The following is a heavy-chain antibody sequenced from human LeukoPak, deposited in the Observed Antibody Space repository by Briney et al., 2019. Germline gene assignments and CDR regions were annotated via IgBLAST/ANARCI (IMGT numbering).Heavy chain of an antibody. Sequence: GGSLRLSCAASGFTFSSYWMSWVRQAPGKGLEWVSAISGSGGSTYYADSGKGRFTISRDNSKNTLYLQMNSLRAEDTAVYYCATTYTTLLNDYDILTGFFDYWGQGTLVTVSS. J-gene: IGHJ4*02. CDR1: GFTFSSYW. CDR2: ISGSGGST. V-gene: IGHV3-23*01. CDR3: ATTYTTLLNDYDILTGFFDY. D-gene: IGHD3-9*01.